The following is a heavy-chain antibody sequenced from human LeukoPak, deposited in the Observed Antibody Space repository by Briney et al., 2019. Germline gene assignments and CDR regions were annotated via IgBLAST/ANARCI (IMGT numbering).Heavy chain of an antibody. CDR1: GFTFSDYS. CDR3: AKGSHYDSSGSFYFDY. CDR2: ISGSGDNT. D-gene: IGHD3-22*01. V-gene: IGHV3-23*01. J-gene: IGHJ4*02. Sequence: PGGSLRLSCAASGFTFSDYSMNWVRQAPGKGLEWVSGISGSGDNTYYADSVKGRFTISRDNSKNTLYVQVNSLGTEDTAAYYCAKGSHYDSSGSFYFDYWGQGTLVTVSS.